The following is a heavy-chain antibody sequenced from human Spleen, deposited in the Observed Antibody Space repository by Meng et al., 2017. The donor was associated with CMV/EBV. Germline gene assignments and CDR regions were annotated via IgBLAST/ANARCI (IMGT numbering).Heavy chain of an antibody. CDR2: VNSDGSEL. CDR3: ARDLKTDIVVVPAADSYYYYYGMDV. J-gene: IGHJ6*02. Sequence: GESLKISCAASGFTVRAYWMHWFRQAPGKGLVWVSRVNSDGSELRYADSVRGRFTISRDTAKNTLYLQMNSLRAEDTAVYYCARDLKTDIVVVPAADSYYYYYGMDVWGQGTTVTVS. V-gene: IGHV3-74*01. CDR1: GFTVRAYW. D-gene: IGHD2-2*01.